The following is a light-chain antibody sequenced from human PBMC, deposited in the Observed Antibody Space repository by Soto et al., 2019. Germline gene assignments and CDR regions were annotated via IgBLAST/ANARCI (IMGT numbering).Light chain of an antibody. CDR3: HQYGSSPWT. CDR2: GAS. Sequence: EIVLTQSPGTLSLSPGXRATLSCRASQTVSSARLAWFQQKPGQAPRLLIYGASSRAPGIPDRFSGSGSETDFTLTITRLESEDFAVYSCHQYGSSPWTFGQGTKVDIK. CDR1: QTVSSAR. V-gene: IGKV3-20*01. J-gene: IGKJ1*01.